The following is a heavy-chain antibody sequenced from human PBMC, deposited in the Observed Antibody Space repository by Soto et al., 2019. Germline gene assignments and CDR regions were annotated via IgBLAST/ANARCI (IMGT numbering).Heavy chain of an antibody. D-gene: IGHD2-2*01. Sequence: SVKVSCKASGGTFSSYAISWVRQAPGQGLEWMGGIIPIFGTANYAQKFQGRVTITADESTSTADMELSSLRSEATAVYYCARDTGDCSSTRSYAGDFDIWGQGTMVTVSS. CDR2: IIPIFGTA. CDR1: GGTFSSYA. CDR3: ARDTGDCSSTRSYAGDFDI. V-gene: IGHV1-69*13. J-gene: IGHJ3*02.